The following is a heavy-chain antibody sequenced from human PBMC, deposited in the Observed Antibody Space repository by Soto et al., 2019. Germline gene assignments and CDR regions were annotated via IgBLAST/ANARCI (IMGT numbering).Heavy chain of an antibody. V-gene: IGHV3-13*04. Sequence: GGSLRLSCSASGFTLSSYDRHWVRQGTGKGLEWVSAIGTTGDTYYAGSVKGRFTISRENAKNSLYLQMNSLRAGDTAIYFCARAIGPTLFDYWGQGTLVTVSS. J-gene: IGHJ4*02. D-gene: IGHD3-22*01. CDR3: ARAIGPTLFDY. CDR2: IGTTGDT. CDR1: GFTLSSYD.